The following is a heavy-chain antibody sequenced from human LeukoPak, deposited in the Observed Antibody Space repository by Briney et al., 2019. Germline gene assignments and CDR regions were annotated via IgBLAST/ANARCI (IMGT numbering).Heavy chain of an antibody. J-gene: IGHJ4*02. CDR3: ARDDNYGSGQPDD. CDR1: GYTFTSYG. V-gene: IGHV1-18*01. D-gene: IGHD3-10*01. Sequence: VAPVKVSCKASGYTFTSYGITWVRQAPGQGLEWMGWISGYNGNTNYAQKFQGRVTMTTDTSTSTVYMELRSLRSDDTAVYYCARDDNYGSGQPDDWGQGTLVTVSS. CDR2: ISGYNGNT.